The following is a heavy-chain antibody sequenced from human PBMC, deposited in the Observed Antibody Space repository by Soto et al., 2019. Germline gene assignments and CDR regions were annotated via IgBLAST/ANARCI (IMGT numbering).Heavy chain of an antibody. CDR2: ISYDGSNK. CDR3: EKERLGYCSGGSCYYFDY. D-gene: IGHD2-15*01. J-gene: IGHJ4*02. Sequence: GGSLRLSCAASGFTFSSYGMHWVRQAPGKGLEWVAVISYDGSNKYYADSVKGRFTISRDNSKNTLYLQMNSLRAEDMDGYYCEKERLGYCSGGSCYYFDYWGQGTLVTVSS. CDR1: GFTFSSYG. V-gene: IGHV3-30*18.